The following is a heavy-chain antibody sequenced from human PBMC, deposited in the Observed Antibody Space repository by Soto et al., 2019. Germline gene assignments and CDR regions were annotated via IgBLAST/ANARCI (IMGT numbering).Heavy chain of an antibody. V-gene: IGHV3-23*01. D-gene: IGHD2-21*02. CDR1: GFAFRTYA. J-gene: IGHJ6*02. CDR2: IWGSGDRT. Sequence: GSLRLSCAASGFAFRTYAIAWVRQAPGKGLEWVSGIWGSGDRTFYADSVKGRFTISRDNSRNTLYLQMYSLTAEDTALYYCAKTGPYCGGDCSRYFYGMDVWGQGTTVTVSS. CDR3: AKTGPYCGGDCSRYFYGMDV.